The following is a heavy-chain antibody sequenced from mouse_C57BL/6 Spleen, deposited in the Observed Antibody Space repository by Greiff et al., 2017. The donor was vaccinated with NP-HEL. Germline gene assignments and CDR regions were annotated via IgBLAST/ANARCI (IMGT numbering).Heavy chain of an antibody. Sequence: EVMLVESGGGLVQPKGSLKLSCAASGFSFNTYAMNWVRQAPGKGLEWVARIRSKSNNYATYYADSVKDRFTISRDDSESMLYLQMNNLKTEDTAMYYCVRQRGYYFDYWGQGTTLTVAS. CDR2: IRSKSNNYAT. J-gene: IGHJ2*01. V-gene: IGHV10-1*01. CDR1: GFSFNTYA. CDR3: VRQRGYYFDY.